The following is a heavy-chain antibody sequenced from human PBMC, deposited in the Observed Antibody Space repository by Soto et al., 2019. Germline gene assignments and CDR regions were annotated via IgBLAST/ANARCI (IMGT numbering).Heavy chain of an antibody. J-gene: IGHJ4*02. D-gene: IGHD5-12*01. CDR1: GYTFTKYG. Sequence: FQLVQSGGEVRKPGASVTVSCRASGYTFTKYGISWVRQAPGQGLEWMGWISADNDNTNYAQNLQGRVTMTTDTSTSTAYMQLRSLRSDDTAVYFCARGTSGYDYGLFDFWGQGTLVTVSS. CDR2: ISADNDNT. CDR3: ARGTSGYDYGLFDF. V-gene: IGHV1-18*01.